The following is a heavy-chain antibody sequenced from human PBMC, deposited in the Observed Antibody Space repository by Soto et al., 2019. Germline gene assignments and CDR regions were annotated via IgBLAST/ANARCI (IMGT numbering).Heavy chain of an antibody. D-gene: IGHD3-22*01. Sequence: GGSLRLSCAASGFTFSDYYMSWIRQAPGKGLEWVSYISSSGSTIYYADSVKGRFTISRDNAKNSLYLQMNSLRAQDTAVYYCARDHDSSCYYWLDPWGQGTLVTVSS. CDR3: ARDHDSSCYYWLDP. CDR1: GFTFSDYY. CDR2: ISSSGSTI. V-gene: IGHV3-11*01. J-gene: IGHJ5*02.